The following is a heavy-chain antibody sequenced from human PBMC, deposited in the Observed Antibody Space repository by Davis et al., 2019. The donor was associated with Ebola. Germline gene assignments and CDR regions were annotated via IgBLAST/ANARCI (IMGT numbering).Heavy chain of an antibody. CDR2: IYYSGNT. D-gene: IGHD5-24*01. Sequence: GSLRLSCAVYGGSFSGYYWSWIRQPPGKGLEWIGRIYYSGNTYYNPSLKSRVTISVDTSKNQFSLKVSSVTAADTAVYYCARRDGYSLSLGYWGQGTLVTVSS. J-gene: IGHJ4*02. V-gene: IGHV4-34*01. CDR1: GGSFSGYY. CDR3: ARRDGYSLSLGY.